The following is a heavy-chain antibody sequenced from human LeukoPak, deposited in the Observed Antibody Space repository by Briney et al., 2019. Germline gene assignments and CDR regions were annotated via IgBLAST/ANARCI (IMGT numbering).Heavy chain of an antibody. CDR1: GYTFTSYY. CDR2: INPSGGST. V-gene: IGHV1-46*01. D-gene: IGHD3-3*01. CDR3: ARDRGITIFGVVTKYYYYYGMDV. J-gene: IGHJ6*02. Sequence: GASVKVSCTASGYTFTSYYMHWVRQAPGQGLEWMGIINPSGGSTSYAQKFQGRVTMTRDTSTSTVYMELSSLRSEDTAVYYCARDRGITIFGVVTKYYYYYGMDVWGQGTTVTVSS.